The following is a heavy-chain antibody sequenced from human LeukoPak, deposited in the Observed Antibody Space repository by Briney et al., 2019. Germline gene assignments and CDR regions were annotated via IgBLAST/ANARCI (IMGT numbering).Heavy chain of an antibody. J-gene: IGHJ5*02. CDR1: EFTFNSYS. CDR2: ISSTASTI. Sequence: GALRPPRAASEFTFNSYSMSRVPQAPGKGLGWGSYISSTASTIYYADSVKGRFTISRDNAKNSLYLQMNSLRAEDTAVYYCARDVTYHGGDWFDPWGQGTLVTVSS. CDR3: ARDVTYHGGDWFDP. V-gene: IGHV3-48*04. D-gene: IGHD4-23*01.